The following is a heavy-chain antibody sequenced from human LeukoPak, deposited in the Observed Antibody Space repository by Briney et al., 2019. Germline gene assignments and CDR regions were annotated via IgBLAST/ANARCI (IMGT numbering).Heavy chain of an antibody. J-gene: IGHJ6*03. CDR1: GGSFSAYY. CDR3: ARGPMYSSGWYHPYYYYYMDV. Sequence: SETLSLTCAVYGGSFSAYYWSWIRQPPGKGLEWIGEINHSGSTNYNPSLKSRVTISVDTSKNQFSLKLSSVTAADTAVYYCARGPMYSSGWYHPYYYYYMDVWGKGTTVTVSS. CDR2: INHSGST. V-gene: IGHV4-34*01. D-gene: IGHD6-19*01.